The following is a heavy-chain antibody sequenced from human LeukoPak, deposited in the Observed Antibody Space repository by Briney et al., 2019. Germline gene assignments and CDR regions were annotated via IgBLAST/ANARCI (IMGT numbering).Heavy chain of an antibody. V-gene: IGHV3-53*01. CDR2: IYSGGST. CDR1: GFTVSSNY. Sequence: PGGSLRLSCAASGFTVSSNYMSWVRQAPGKGLEWVSVIYSGGSTYYADSVKGRFTISRDNSKNTLCLQMNSLRAEDTAVYYCARVSDDAFDIWGQGTMVTVSS. D-gene: IGHD2-8*01. CDR3: ARVSDDAFDI. J-gene: IGHJ3*02.